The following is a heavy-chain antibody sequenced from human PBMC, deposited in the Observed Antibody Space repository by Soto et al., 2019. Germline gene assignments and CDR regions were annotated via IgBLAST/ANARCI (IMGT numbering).Heavy chain of an antibody. D-gene: IGHD2-15*01. CDR2: IYYSGST. CDR1: GGSISSGGYY. J-gene: IGHJ4*02. CDR3: ARWCSGGSCYGDYFDY. V-gene: IGHV4-31*03. Sequence: QVQLQESGPGLVKPSQTLSLTCTVSGGSISSGGYYWSWIRQPPGKGLEWIGYIYYSGSTYYNPPLKSRVTISVDTSKNQSSLKLSSVTAADTAVYYCARWCSGGSCYGDYFDYWGQGTLVTVSS.